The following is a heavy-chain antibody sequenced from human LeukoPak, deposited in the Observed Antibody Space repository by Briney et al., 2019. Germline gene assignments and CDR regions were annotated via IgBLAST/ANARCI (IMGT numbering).Heavy chain of an antibody. CDR2: INPNSGGT. CDR1: GYTFTGYY. V-gene: IGHV1-2*02. CDR3: ARNIRDGYNTGWFDP. J-gene: IGHJ5*02. Sequence: ASVKVSCKASGYTFTGYYMHWVRQAPGQGLEWMGWINPNSGGTNCAQKFQDRVTMTRGTSISTAYTELSRLRSDDTAVYYCARNIRDGYNTGWFDPWGQGTLVTVSS. D-gene: IGHD5-24*01.